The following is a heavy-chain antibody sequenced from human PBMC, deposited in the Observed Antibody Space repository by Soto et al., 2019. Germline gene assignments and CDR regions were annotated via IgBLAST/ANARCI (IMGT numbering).Heavy chain of an antibody. Sequence: GSGPTLVNPTQTLTLTCTFSGFSLSTSGVGVGWIRQPPGKALEWLALIYWNDDKRYSPSLKSRLTITKDTSKNQVVLTMTNMDPVDTATYYCAHSTDSSSWDGRQENWFDPWGQGTLVTVSS. V-gene: IGHV2-5*01. CDR1: GFSLSTSGVG. CDR2: IYWNDDK. CDR3: AHSTDSSSWDGRQENWFDP. J-gene: IGHJ5*02. D-gene: IGHD6-13*01.